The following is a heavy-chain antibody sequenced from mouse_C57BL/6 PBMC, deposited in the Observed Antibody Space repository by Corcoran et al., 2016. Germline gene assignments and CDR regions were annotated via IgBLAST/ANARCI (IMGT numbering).Heavy chain of an antibody. CDR3: ARRIYYDYGGAWFAY. D-gene: IGHD2-4*01. CDR1: GYTFTSYG. Sequence: QVQLQQSGAELARPGASVKLSCKASGYTFTSYGISWVKQRTGQGLEWIGEIYPRSGNTYYNEKFTGKATLTADKSSSTAYMELRSLTSEDSAVYFCARRIYYDYGGAWFAYWGQGTLVTVSA. V-gene: IGHV1-81*01. J-gene: IGHJ3*01. CDR2: IYPRSGNT.